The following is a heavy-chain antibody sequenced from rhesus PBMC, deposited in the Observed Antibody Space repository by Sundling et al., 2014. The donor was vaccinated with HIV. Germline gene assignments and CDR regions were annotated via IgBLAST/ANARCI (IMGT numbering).Heavy chain of an antibody. CDR3: ATWGDSLDV. Sequence: EVQLVETGGGLVQPGGSLKLSCAASGFTFSSYGVSWVRQAPGKGLEWVSAINSGGGSTYYADSVKGRFTISRDNSKNTLSLQMNSLRAEDTAVYHCATWGDSLDVWGRGVLVTVSS. V-gene: IGHV3S42*01. CDR1: GFTFSSYG. J-gene: IGHJ5-2*02. CDR2: INSGGGST. D-gene: IGHD1-38*01.